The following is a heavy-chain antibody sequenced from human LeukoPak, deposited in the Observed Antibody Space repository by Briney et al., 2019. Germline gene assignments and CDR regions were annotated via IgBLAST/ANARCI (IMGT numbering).Heavy chain of an antibody. CDR2: ISGSGGST. CDR1: GFSFSSFD. Sequence: GGSLRLSCAASGFSFSSFDMSWVRQAPGKGLEWVSGISGSGGSTYYADSVKGRFTISRDNSKNTPYLQMNSLRAEDTAVYYCARDPRMIVVGGQGDYWGQGTLVTVSS. J-gene: IGHJ4*02. CDR3: ARDPRMIVVGGQGDY. D-gene: IGHD3-22*01. V-gene: IGHV3-23*01.